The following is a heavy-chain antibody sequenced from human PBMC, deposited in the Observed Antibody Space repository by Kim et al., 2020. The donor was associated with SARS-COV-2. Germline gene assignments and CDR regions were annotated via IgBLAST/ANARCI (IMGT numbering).Heavy chain of an antibody. CDR1: GGSISSSSYY. V-gene: IGHV4-39*01. Sequence: SETLSLTCTVSGGSISSSSYYWGWIRQPPGKGLEWIGSIYYSGSTYYNPSLKSRVTISVDTSKNQFSLKLSSVTAADTAVYYCARHREIVVVPAAMPLYYYGMDVWGQGTTVTVSS. D-gene: IGHD2-2*01. J-gene: IGHJ6*02. CDR2: IYYSGST. CDR3: ARHREIVVVPAAMPLYYYGMDV.